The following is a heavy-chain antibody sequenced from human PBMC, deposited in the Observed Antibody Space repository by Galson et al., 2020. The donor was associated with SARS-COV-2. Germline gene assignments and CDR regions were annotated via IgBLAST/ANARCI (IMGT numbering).Heavy chain of an antibody. V-gene: IGHV3-74*01. J-gene: IGHJ4*02. CDR2: INGDGSAT. Sequence: PGKGLVWVARINGDGSATNYADSVKGRFTISRDNANNTLYLQMNSLRAEDTAVYYCSTVLASWGQGTLVTVSA. CDR3: STVLAS.